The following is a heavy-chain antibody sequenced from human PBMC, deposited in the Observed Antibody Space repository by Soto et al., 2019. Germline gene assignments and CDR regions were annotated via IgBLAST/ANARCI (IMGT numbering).Heavy chain of an antibody. J-gene: IGHJ4*02. CDR1: GFTFSSSW. CDR2: IKCDGSEK. CDR3: VRETIMITFGGVPHSDY. V-gene: IGHV3-7*03. Sequence: GGSLRLSCAASGFTFSSSWMHWVCQAPEKGQEWVADIKCDGSEKYYVDSVKGRLTISRDNAKNSLYLQVNSLRAEDMTVYYCVRETIMITFGGVPHSDYWGQGTLVTVSS. D-gene: IGHD3-16*01.